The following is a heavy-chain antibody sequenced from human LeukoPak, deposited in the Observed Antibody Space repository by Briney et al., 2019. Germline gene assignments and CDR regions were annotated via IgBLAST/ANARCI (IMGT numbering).Heavy chain of an antibody. V-gene: IGHV3-23*01. CDR3: AKLWLYYFDY. J-gene: IGHJ4*02. D-gene: IGHD5-18*01. CDR2: ISGSGGST. Sequence: GGSLRLSCAASRLPFSSYAMSWVRQAPGKGLEWVSAISGSGGSTYYADSVKGRFTISRDNSKNTLYLQMNSLRAEDTAVYYCAKLWLYYFDYWGQGTLVTVSS. CDR1: RLPFSSYA.